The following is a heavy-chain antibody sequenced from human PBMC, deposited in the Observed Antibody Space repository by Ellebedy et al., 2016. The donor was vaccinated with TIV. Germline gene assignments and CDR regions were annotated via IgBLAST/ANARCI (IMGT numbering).Heavy chain of an antibody. J-gene: IGHJ6*02. V-gene: IGHV4-59*01. Sequence: MPSETLSLTCTVSGVSISIYSWSWIRQPPGKGLEWIGYNDYNNGGNNYNPALKSRVTLSLDTSKSQFSLNLRSVTAADTATYYCARDLGRYGMDVWGQGTTVTVSS. CDR1: GVSISIYS. CDR2: NDYNNGGN. CDR3: ARDLGRYGMDV.